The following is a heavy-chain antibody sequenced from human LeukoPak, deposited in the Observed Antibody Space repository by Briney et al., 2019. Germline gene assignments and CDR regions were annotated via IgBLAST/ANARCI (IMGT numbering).Heavy chain of an antibody. CDR3: AGSSWRYNY. Sequence: PSETLSLTCTVSGGSISSSSYYWGWIRQPPGKGLEWIGSIYYSGSTYYNPSLKSRVTISVDTSKNQFSLKLSSVTAADTAMYYCAGSSWRYNYWGQGTLVTVSS. V-gene: IGHV4-39*01. CDR1: GGSISSSSYY. J-gene: IGHJ4*02. D-gene: IGHD6-13*01. CDR2: IYYSGST.